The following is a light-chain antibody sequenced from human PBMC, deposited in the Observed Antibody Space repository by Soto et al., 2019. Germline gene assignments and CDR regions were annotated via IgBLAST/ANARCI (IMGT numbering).Light chain of an antibody. J-gene: IGKJ1*01. CDR1: QSISSNY. CDR2: DAS. V-gene: IGKV3-20*01. CDR3: QQYGGSPRT. Sequence: EIVLTQSPGTLSLSPGERATLSCRASQSISSNYLAWYQQTPGQAPSLLIYDASSRAAGIPDRFSGSGSGTDFTLTISRLEPEDFGVYYCQQYGGSPRTFGQGTKVESK.